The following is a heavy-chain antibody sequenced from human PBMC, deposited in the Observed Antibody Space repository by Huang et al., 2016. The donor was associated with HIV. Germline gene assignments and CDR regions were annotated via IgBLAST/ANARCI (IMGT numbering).Heavy chain of an antibody. CDR3: ARRYNWNYVAHGFDI. CDR2: MSGSSTYI. CDR1: GFTFSDYS. Sequence: EVQLVESGGGLVRPGGSLTLSCAASGFTFSDYSMSWVRQGPGKGLEWVSKMSGSSTYIYYVDSVKGRFAISRDNAKNLLFLQMNSLRAEDTALYYCARRYNWNYVAHGFDIWGQGTMVTVSS. D-gene: IGHD1-7*01. J-gene: IGHJ3*02. V-gene: IGHV3-21*06.